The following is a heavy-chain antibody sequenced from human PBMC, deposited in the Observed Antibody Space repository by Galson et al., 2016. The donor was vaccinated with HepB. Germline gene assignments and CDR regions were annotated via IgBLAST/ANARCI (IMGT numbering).Heavy chain of an antibody. CDR1: GFTFSSYG. CDR2: IWYDGSNK. J-gene: IGHJ5*02. Sequence: LRLSCAASGFTFSSYGMHWVRQAPGKGLEWGAVIWYDGSNKNYADSVKGRFTITRDNSKTTVYLQMHSLRAEDTAVYYCAREVGYSYVVTINWFDPWGQGTLVTVSS. D-gene: IGHD5-18*01. V-gene: IGHV3-33*01. CDR3: AREVGYSYVVTINWFDP.